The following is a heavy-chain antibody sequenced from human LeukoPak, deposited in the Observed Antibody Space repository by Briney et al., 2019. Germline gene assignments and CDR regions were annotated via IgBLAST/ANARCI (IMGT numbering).Heavy chain of an antibody. CDR3: ARHGSVRSPLGP. CDR2: IDATGST. J-gene: IGHJ5*02. D-gene: IGHD3-10*01. V-gene: IGHV4-4*09. CDR1: GGSISSYY. Sequence: SETLSLTCTVSGGSISSYYWSWIRQPPGKGLEWIGYIDATGSTNYNPSLKSRVTISVDTSKNQFSLKLRSVTAADTAVYYCARHGSVRSPLGPWGQGTLVTVSS.